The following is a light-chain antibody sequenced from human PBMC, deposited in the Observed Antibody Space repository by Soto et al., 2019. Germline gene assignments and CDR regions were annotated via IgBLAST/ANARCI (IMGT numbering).Light chain of an antibody. V-gene: IGLV2-8*01. CDR1: SSDVGGYNY. Sequence: QSVLTQPPSASGSPGQSVTISCTGTSSDVGGYNYVSWYQQHPGKAPKLMIYEVSKRPSGVPDRFSGSKSGNTASLTVSGLQAEDEADYYCRSYAGSDGGVFGGGTERTVL. CDR3: RSYAGSDGGV. J-gene: IGLJ2*01. CDR2: EVS.